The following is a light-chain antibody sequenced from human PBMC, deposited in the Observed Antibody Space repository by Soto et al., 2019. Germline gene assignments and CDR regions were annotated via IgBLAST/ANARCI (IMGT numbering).Light chain of an antibody. CDR2: NVS. CDR3: QQYGASPET. J-gene: IGKJ3*01. Sequence: ELVLTQSPGTLSLSPGDRATLSCTPSQSVSSAYLAWYQQKPGQAHRLLIYNVSRRATGIPDRFSGSGSGTDFTLTVSRLEPEEFAVYYCQQYGASPETFGPGTKVDIK. CDR1: QSVSSAY. V-gene: IGKV3-20*01.